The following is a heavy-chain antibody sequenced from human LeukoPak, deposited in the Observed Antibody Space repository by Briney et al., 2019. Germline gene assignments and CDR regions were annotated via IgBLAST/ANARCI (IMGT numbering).Heavy chain of an antibody. Sequence: GGSLRLSCAASGFTFSSYWMHWVRQAPGKGLVWVSRINSGANTTSYADSVKGRFTISRDNAKKSLYLQMNSLRAEDTAVYYCARVNPLLAPGAFDIWGQGTMVTVSS. V-gene: IGHV3-74*01. CDR3: ARVNPLLAPGAFDI. D-gene: IGHD2-15*01. CDR1: GFTFSSYW. J-gene: IGHJ3*02. CDR2: INSGANTT.